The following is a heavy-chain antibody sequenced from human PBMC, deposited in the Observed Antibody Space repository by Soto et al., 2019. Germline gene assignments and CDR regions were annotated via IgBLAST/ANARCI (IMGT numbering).Heavy chain of an antibody. V-gene: IGHV6-1*01. CDR3: AGTTSHQWYYMDV. Sequence: PSQTLSLTCAISGDSVSSNSAAWNWIRLSPSRGLEWLARTYYRSRWYNDYAVSVRSRITVNPDTSKNQFSLPLTSVTPEDPAVYYCAGTTSHQWYYMDVWGKGTTVTVSS. D-gene: IGHD1-7*01. J-gene: IGHJ6*03. CDR2: TYYRSRWYN. CDR1: GDSVSSNSAA.